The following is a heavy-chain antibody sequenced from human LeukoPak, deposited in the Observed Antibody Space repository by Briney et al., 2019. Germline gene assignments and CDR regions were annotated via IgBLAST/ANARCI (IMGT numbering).Heavy chain of an antibody. CDR2: IYYSGST. V-gene: IGHV4-59*01. D-gene: IGHD1-14*01. J-gene: IGHJ5*02. CDR1: GGSISSYY. CDR3: ASLRVAPTTWFDP. Sequence: PSETLSLTCTVSGGSISSYYWSWIRQPPGKGLEWIGYIYYSGSTNYNPSLKSRVTISVDTSKNQFSLKLSSVPAADTAVYYCASLRVAPTTWFDPWGQGTLVTVSS.